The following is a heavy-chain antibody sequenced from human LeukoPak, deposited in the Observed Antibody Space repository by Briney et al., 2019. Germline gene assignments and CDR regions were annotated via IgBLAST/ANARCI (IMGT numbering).Heavy chain of an antibody. Sequence: GGSLRLSCAASGFTFSSYAMSWVRQAPGKGLEWVSANSGSGGSTYYADSVKGRFTISRDNSKNTLYLQMNSLRAEDTAVYYCAKPPYYDSSGCVVWGQGTLVTVSS. CDR1: GFTFSSYA. CDR2: NSGSGGST. V-gene: IGHV3-23*01. J-gene: IGHJ4*02. D-gene: IGHD3-22*01. CDR3: AKPPYYDSSGCVV.